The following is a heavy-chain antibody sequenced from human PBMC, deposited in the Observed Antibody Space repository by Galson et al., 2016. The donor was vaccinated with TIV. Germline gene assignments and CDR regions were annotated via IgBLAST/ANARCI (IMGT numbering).Heavy chain of an antibody. CDR1: GYNFTNYY. CDR2: INPSGGRA. J-gene: IGHJ4*02. CDR3: ARAGPFDCGGGCSIEY. D-gene: IGHD2-21*02. Sequence: SVKVSCKASGYNFTNYYLHWVRQAPGQGLEWMGIINPSGGRASYSQKVQGRLTMTSETSTTTIYMDLTSLTSEDTAVYFCARAGPFDCGGGCSIEYWGQGTLVTVSS. V-gene: IGHV1-46*01.